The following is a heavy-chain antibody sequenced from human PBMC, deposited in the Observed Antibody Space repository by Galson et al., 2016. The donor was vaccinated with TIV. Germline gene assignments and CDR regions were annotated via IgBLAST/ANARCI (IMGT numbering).Heavy chain of an antibody. CDR2: IYTSGST. J-gene: IGHJ4*02. V-gene: IGHV4-61*09. D-gene: IGHD3-22*01. CDR1: GGSISSDSYY. CDR3: AIRAGAYYDSVGYYLGGYFDS. Sequence: TLSLTCSVSGGSISSDSYYWSWIRQPAGKGLEWIGHIYTSGSTNYKSSLKSRVTISVDTSKNQFSLKLSSVTATDTAVYYCAIRAGAYYDSVGYYLGGYFDSWGQGIRVTVSS.